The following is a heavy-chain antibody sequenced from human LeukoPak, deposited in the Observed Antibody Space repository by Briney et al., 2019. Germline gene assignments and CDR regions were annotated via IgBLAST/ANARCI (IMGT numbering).Heavy chain of an antibody. CDR1: GGSISSGGYS. CDR3: ARAGDYDILTGKNNWFDP. V-gene: IGHV4-30-2*01. CDR2: IYHSGST. J-gene: IGHJ5*02. D-gene: IGHD3-9*01. Sequence: SETLSLTCAVSGGSISSGGYSWSWIRQPPGKGLEWIGYIYHSGSTYCNPSLKSRVTISVDRSKNQFSLKLSSVTAADTAVYYCARAGDYDILTGKNNWFDPWGQGTLVTVSS.